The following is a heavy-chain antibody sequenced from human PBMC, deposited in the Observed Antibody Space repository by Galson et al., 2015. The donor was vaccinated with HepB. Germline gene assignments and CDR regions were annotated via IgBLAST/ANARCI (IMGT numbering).Heavy chain of an antibody. J-gene: IGHJ4*02. CDR1: GDSISSSNW. Sequence: SETLSLTCAVSGDSISSSNWWTWVRQPPGKGLEWIGEIYHSGRTHYNPSLKSQVTISLDKSKNQFSLKLTSVTAADTAVYYCGAAAIYGGRIAYWGQGTLVTVSS. V-gene: IGHV4-4*02. D-gene: IGHD2-2*01. CDR2: IYHSGRT. CDR3: GAAAIYGGRIAY.